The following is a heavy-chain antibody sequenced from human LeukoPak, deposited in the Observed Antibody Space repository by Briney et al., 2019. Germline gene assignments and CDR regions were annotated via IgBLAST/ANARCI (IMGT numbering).Heavy chain of an antibody. CDR3: ARVVGTTMFDY. Sequence: PGGSLRLSCAASGFTVSSSYMSWVRQAPGKGLEWVSVIYSGGNTYYADSVKGRFTISRDNSKNTLYLQMNSLRAEDTAVYYCARVVGTTMFDYWGQGTLVTVSS. D-gene: IGHD1-26*01. CDR2: IYSGGNT. J-gene: IGHJ4*02. V-gene: IGHV3-53*01. CDR1: GFTVSSSY.